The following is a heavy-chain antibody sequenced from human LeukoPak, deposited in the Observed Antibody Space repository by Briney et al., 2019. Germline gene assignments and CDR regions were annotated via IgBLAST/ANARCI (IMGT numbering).Heavy chain of an antibody. CDR1: GFTFSSYA. CDR3: ARGTSGYSSRMVDY. CDR2: ISYDGSNK. J-gene: IGHJ4*02. Sequence: GGSLRLSCAASGFTFSSYAMHWVRQAPGKGLEWVAVISYDGSNKYYADSVKGRFTISRDNAKNSLYLQMNSLRAEDTAVYYCARGTSGYSSRMVDYWGQGTLVTVSS. D-gene: IGHD6-13*01. V-gene: IGHV3-30*04.